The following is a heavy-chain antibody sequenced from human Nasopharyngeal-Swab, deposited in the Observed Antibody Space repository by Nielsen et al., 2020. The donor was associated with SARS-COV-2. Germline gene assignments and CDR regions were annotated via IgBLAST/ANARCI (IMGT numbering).Heavy chain of an antibody. CDR3: ASRSLLSGGAFDY. CDR1: RFTFSSYA. D-gene: IGHD2-21*01. V-gene: IGHV3-23*01. J-gene: IGHJ4*02. Sequence: GGSLRLSCAASRFTFSSYAMSWVRQAPGKGLEWVSAISGSGGRTYYGDSVKGRFTISRDNSKNTLYLQMNSLRADDTAVYYRASRSLLSGGAFDYWGQGTLVIVSS. CDR2: ISGSGGRT.